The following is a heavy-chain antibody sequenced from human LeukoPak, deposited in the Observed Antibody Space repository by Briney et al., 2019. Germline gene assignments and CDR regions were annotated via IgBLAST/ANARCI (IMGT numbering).Heavy chain of an antibody. CDR1: GYTFTSYG. D-gene: IGHD6-13*01. CDR3: ARGRRQQLVPPDY. V-gene: IGHV1-8*01. J-gene: IGHJ4*02. Sequence: ASVKVSCKASGYTFTSYGINWVRQATGQGLEWMGWMNPNSGNTGYAQKFQGRVTMTRNTSISTAYMELCSLRSEDTAVYYCARGRRQQLVPPDYWGQGTLVTVSS. CDR2: MNPNSGNT.